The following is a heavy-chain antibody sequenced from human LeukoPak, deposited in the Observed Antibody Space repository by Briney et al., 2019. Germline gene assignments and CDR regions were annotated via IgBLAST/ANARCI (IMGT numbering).Heavy chain of an antibody. CDR3: ANTPYYYDSSPGDY. V-gene: IGHV3-21*01. J-gene: IGHJ4*02. CDR1: GFTFSSNS. CDR2: ISSSSSYI. D-gene: IGHD3-22*01. Sequence: GGSLRLSCAASGFTFSSNSMNWVRQAPGKGLEWVSSISSSSSYIYYADSVKGRFTISRDNAKNSLYLQMNSLRAEDTAVYYCANTPYYYDSSPGDYWGQGTLVTVSS.